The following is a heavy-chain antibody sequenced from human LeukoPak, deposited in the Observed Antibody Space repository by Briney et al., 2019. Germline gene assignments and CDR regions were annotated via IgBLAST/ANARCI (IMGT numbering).Heavy chain of an antibody. Sequence: ASVKVSCKASGYTFTSYGISWVRPAPGQGLEWMGWISAYNGNTNYARKLQGRVTMTTDTSTSTAYMELRSLRSDDTAVYYCARQTMYCSGGSCYGFDPWGQGTLVTVSS. CDR2: ISAYNGNT. J-gene: IGHJ5*02. D-gene: IGHD2-15*01. V-gene: IGHV1-18*01. CDR3: ARQTMYCSGGSCYGFDP. CDR1: GYTFTSYG.